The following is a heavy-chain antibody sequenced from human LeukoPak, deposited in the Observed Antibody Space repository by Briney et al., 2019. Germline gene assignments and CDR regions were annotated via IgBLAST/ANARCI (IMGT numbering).Heavy chain of an antibody. V-gene: IGHV5-51*01. CDR2: IYLGDSDA. J-gene: IGHJ6*02. Sequence: GESLKISCKGSENSFSSYWIGWVRQMPGKGLEWMGIIYLGDSDARYSPSFQGQVTISADKSISTAYLQWSSLKASDTAMYYCARQGSSWSQGMDVWGQGTTVTVSS. D-gene: IGHD6-13*01. CDR1: ENSFSSYW. CDR3: ARQGSSWSQGMDV.